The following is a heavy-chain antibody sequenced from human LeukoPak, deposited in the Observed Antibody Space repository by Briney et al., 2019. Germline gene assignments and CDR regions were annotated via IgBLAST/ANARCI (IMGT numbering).Heavy chain of an antibody. J-gene: IGHJ3*02. CDR2: INPNSGGT. CDR3: ASSPSEGDAFDI. Sequence: ASVKVSCKASGYTFTGYYMHWVRQAPGQGFEWMGWINPNSGGTNYAQKFQGWVTMTRDTSISTAYMELSRLRSDDTAVYYCASSPSEGDAFDIWGQGTMVTVSS. CDR1: GYTFTGYY. V-gene: IGHV1-2*04.